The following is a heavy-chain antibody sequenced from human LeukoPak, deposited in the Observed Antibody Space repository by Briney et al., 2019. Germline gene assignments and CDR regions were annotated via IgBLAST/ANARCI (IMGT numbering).Heavy chain of an antibody. CDR1: GYSFTTYW. J-gene: IGHJ4*02. V-gene: IGHV5-51*01. CDR3: ARGSTVTKIDC. D-gene: IGHD4-17*01. CDR2: IYPGDSDT. Sequence: GESLKISCKGSGYSFTTYWIGWVRQMPGKGLEWMAFIYPGDSDTRYSPSFQGQVTISADKSINTAHLQWSSLKASDTAMYYCARGSTVTKIDCWGQGTLVTVSS.